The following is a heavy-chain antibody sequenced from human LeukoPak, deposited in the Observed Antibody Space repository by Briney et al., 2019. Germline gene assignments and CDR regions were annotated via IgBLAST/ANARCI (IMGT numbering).Heavy chain of an antibody. V-gene: IGHV4-59*01. D-gene: IGHD3-22*01. J-gene: IGHJ5*02. CDR1: GGSISSFY. Sequence: SETLSLTCTVSGGSISSFYWSWLRQPPGKGLEWIGFIYYSGTTKYNPSFESRAAMSVDRSRKQFSLNLSSVTAADTAVYYCARGLNYYEGSGYCNWFDPWGQGTLVTVSS. CDR3: ARGLNYYEGSGYCNWFDP. CDR2: IYYSGTT.